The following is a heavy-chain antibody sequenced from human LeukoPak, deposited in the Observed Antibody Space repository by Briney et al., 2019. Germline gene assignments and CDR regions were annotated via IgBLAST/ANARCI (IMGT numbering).Heavy chain of an antibody. J-gene: IGHJ6*03. CDR2: IYYSGST. CDR3: AGLSSDDFWSGYYHYYYYYMDV. Sequence: SETLSLTCTVSGGSISSSSYYWGWIRQPPGKGLEWIGSIYYSGSTYYNPSLKSRFTISVDTSKNQFSLKLSSVTAADTAVYYCAGLSSDDFWSGYYHYYYYYMDVWGKGTTVTVSS. CDR1: GGSISSSSYY. V-gene: IGHV4-39*01. D-gene: IGHD3-3*01.